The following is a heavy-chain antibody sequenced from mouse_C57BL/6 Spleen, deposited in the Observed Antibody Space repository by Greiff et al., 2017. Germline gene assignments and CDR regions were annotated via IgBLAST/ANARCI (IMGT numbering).Heavy chain of an antibody. J-gene: IGHJ4*01. CDR3: ARSNCVGDCAMDY. CDR1: GYTFTSYW. Sequence: QVQLKQSGAELVRPGSSVKLSCKASGYTFTSYWMHWVKQRPIQGLEWIGNIDPSDSETHYNKKFKDKATLTVDKSSSTAYMQLSSLTSEDSAVYDCARSNCVGDCAMDYWGQGTSVTVSS. V-gene: IGHV1-52*01. D-gene: IGHD4-1*02. CDR2: IDPSDSET.